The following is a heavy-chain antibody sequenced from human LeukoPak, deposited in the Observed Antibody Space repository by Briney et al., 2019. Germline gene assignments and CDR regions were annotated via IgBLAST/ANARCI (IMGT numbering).Heavy chain of an antibody. CDR2: ISISSNYI. CDR3: AKGPEAYCGGDCYSSGFDP. Sequence: GGSLRLSCAASGFTFSRYSMNWVRQAPGKGLEWVSSISISSNYIYYTDSVKGRCTISRDNGKNSLYLQMNSLRAEDTAVYYCAKGPEAYCGGDCYSSGFDPWGQGTLVTVSS. D-gene: IGHD2-21*02. V-gene: IGHV3-21*04. CDR1: GFTFSRYS. J-gene: IGHJ5*02.